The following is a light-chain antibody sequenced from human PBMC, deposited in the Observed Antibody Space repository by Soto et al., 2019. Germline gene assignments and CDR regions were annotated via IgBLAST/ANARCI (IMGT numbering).Light chain of an antibody. Sequence: DIQMTQSPSSLSASVGDRVTITCRASQTIIRYLNWYQQKPGRAPNLLIYAASSLQSGVPSRFSGSGSGTEFTLTISSLQPEDFATYYCQQSYSILFTGGPGTKVEIK. V-gene: IGKV1-39*01. J-gene: IGKJ3*01. CDR1: QTIIRY. CDR3: QQSYSILFT. CDR2: AAS.